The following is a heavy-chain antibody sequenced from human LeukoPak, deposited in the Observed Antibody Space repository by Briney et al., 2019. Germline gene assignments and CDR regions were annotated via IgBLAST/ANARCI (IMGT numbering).Heavy chain of an antibody. J-gene: IGHJ6*02. Sequence: GGSLRLSCAASGFTFSSYSMNWVRPAPGKGLEWVSSITGSSSYIYYADSVKGRFTISRDNAKNSLYLQMNSLRAEDTAVYYCARDRVNTGFYYGMDVWGQGTTVTVSS. CDR1: GFTFSSYS. V-gene: IGHV3-21*01. D-gene: IGHD1/OR15-1a*01. CDR2: ITGSSSYI. CDR3: ARDRVNTGFYYGMDV.